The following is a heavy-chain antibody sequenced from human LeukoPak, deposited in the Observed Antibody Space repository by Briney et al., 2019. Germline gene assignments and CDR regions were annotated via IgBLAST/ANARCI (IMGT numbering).Heavy chain of an antibody. Sequence: GGSLRLSCAASGFSFSSYWMHWVRQAPGKGQEWVSRIKSDGSTTSSAVSVKGRFTISRDNGKNTPYLQMNSLRAEDTAVYYCARPSGYGGDAFDIWGQGTMVTVSS. V-gene: IGHV3-74*01. J-gene: IGHJ3*02. D-gene: IGHD4-23*01. CDR2: IKSDGSTT. CDR1: GFSFSSYW. CDR3: ARPSGYGGDAFDI.